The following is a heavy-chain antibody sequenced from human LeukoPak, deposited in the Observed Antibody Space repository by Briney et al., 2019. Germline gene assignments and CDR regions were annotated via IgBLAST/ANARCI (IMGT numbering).Heavy chain of an antibody. CDR2: INPDNGDT. Sequence: APVRGSCEAFGYRFTVNYIHSGREAPGQGLVWMGGINPDNGDTIYEQTFQGRVTMTRDTSISTAYMELSGLTSDDTAVYYCMRNNHGVNWYDPWGQGTLVTVSS. D-gene: IGHD1/OR15-1a*01. V-gene: IGHV1-2*02. J-gene: IGHJ5*02. CDR1: GYRFTVNY. CDR3: MRNNHGVNWYDP.